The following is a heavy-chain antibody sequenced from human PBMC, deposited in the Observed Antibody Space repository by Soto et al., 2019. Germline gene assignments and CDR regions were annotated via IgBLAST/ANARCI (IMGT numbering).Heavy chain of an antibody. CDR3: ARDRNYYDSSGYYSKTYYYYGRDV. Sequence: QVQLVQSGAEVKKPGSSVKVSCKASGGTFSSYAISWVRQAPGQGLEWMGGIIPIFGTANYAQKFQGRVTITADESTSTAYMELSSLRSEDTVVYYCARDRNYYDSSGYYSKTYYYYGRDVWGQGTTVTVSS. V-gene: IGHV1-69*12. D-gene: IGHD3-22*01. J-gene: IGHJ6*02. CDR1: GGTFSSYA. CDR2: IIPIFGTA.